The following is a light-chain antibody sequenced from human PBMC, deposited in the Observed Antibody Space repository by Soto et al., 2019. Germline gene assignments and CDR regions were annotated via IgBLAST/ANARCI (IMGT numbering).Light chain of an antibody. CDR2: DDN. J-gene: IGLJ1*01. V-gene: IGLV1-51*01. Sequence: QSVLTQPPSVSAGPGQKVTISCSGSSSNIGGNSVSWYQQLPGTAPKFLIYDDNKRPSGIPDRFSGSKSGTSATLGITGFQTGDEADYYCGSWDSSLSAYVFGTGTKVTVL. CDR1: SSNIGGNS. CDR3: GSWDSSLSAYV.